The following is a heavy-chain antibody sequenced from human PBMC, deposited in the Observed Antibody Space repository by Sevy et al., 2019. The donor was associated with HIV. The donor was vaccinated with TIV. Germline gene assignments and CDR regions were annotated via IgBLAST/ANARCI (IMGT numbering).Heavy chain of an antibody. CDR3: ARGKNASHYGLDV. D-gene: IGHD2-2*01. CDR2: FYTGSKT. J-gene: IGHJ6*02. Sequence: GGSLRLSCAVSGFPVSSSYMNWVRQAPGKGLEWVSVFYTGSKTDYADSVKGRFTMYRDNSKNTLYLQMNGLRAEDTAVYYCARGKNASHYGLDVWGQGTTVTVSS. V-gene: IGHV3-53*01. CDR1: GFPVSSSY.